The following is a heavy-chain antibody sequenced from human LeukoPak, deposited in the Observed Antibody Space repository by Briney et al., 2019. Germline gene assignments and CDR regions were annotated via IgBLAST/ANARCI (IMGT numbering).Heavy chain of an antibody. D-gene: IGHD5-18*01. J-gene: IGHJ4*02. CDR2: IYYSGST. Sequence: SETLSLTCTVSGGSISSSSYYWGWIRQPPGKGLEWIGSIYYSGSTYYNPSLKSRVTISVDTSKNQFSLKLSSVTAADTAVYYCARRRYSSRPFDYWGQGTLVTVSS. CDR1: GGSISSSSYY. V-gene: IGHV4-39*01. CDR3: ARRRYSSRPFDY.